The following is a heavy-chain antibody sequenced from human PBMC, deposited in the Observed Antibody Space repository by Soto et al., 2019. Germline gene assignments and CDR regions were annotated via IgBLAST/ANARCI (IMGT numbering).Heavy chain of an antibody. CDR3: ARGGRIVDTGIGYYYYHAMDV. V-gene: IGHV1-46*01. CDR2: FNPTGDTA. CDR1: GYTFTSYY. D-gene: IGHD5-18*01. Sequence: GASVKVSCKASGYTFTSYYIHWVRQAPAQGLEWMGIFNPTGDTASYAQKLQGRVTMTRDTSTGTAYMELGSLRSEDTAVYYCARGGRIVDTGIGYYYYHAMDVWGQGTTVTVSS. J-gene: IGHJ6*02.